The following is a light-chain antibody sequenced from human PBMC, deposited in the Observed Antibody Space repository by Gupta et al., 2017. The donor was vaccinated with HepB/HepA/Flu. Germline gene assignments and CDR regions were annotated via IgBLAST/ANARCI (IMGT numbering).Light chain of an antibody. Sequence: DIQMTQSPSSLSASVGDRVTITCRASQSISSYLNWFQQKPGIAPKLLIYAASNLQSGVPSRFSGSGSGTDFTLTISRLQPEDFATYYCQQSNSTPLTFGQGTKVEIK. CDR3: QQSNSTPLT. V-gene: IGKV1-39*01. CDR1: QSISSY. CDR2: AAS. J-gene: IGKJ1*01.